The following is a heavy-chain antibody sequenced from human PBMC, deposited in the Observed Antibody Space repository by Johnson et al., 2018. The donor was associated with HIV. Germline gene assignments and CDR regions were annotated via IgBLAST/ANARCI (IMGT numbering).Heavy chain of an antibody. V-gene: IGHV3-48*04. CDR3: ARIHYNFWSDPDAFDI. J-gene: IGHJ3*02. Sequence: EVQLVESGGGVVQPGRSLRLSCAASGFTFSTYAMHWIRQAPGKGLEWVSYISSSGSTIYYADSGKGRCTIARDNAKNSLYLQMNSLRAEDTAVYYCARIHYNFWSDPDAFDIWGQGTIVTVSS. D-gene: IGHD3-3*01. CDR2: ISSSGSTI. CDR1: GFTFSTYA.